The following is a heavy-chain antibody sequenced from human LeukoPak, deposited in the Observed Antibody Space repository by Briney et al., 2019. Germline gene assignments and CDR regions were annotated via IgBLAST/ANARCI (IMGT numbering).Heavy chain of an antibody. CDR1: GDSISTYY. V-gene: IGHV4-59*12. J-gene: IGHJ3*02. D-gene: IGHD5-12*01. Sequence: SETLSLTCTVSGDSISTYYWSWIRQPPGKGLEWIGWLYYSGSTNYNPSLKSRVTISVDTSKNQFSLKLNSVTPEDSAVYYCVRDSGYGLDALDIWGQGTLVTVSS. CDR3: VRDSGYGLDALDI. CDR2: LYYSGST.